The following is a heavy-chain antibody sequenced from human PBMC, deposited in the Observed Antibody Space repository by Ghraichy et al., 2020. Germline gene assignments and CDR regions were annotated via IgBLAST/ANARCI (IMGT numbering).Heavy chain of an antibody. V-gene: IGHV4-59*01. CDR1: GGFISSYY. D-gene: IGHD2-15*01. CDR2: IYYSGST. J-gene: IGHJ3*02. CDR3: ARGGCSGGSCYPRHDNAFDI. Sequence: SETLSLTCTVSGGFISSYYWSWIRQPPGKGLEWIGYIYYSGSTNYNPSLKSRVTISVDTSKNQFSLKLSSVTAADTAVYYCARGGCSGGSCYPRHDNAFDIWGQGTMVTVSS.